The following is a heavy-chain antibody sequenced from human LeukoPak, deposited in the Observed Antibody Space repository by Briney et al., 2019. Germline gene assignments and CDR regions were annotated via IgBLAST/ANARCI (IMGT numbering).Heavy chain of an antibody. V-gene: IGHV1-2*06. CDR3: ARDLSGWGNSIY. CDR2: INPNSGGT. CDR1: GYTFTGYY. D-gene: IGHD2/OR15-2a*01. Sequence: GASVKVSCKASGYTFTGYYMHWVRQAPGQGLEWMGRINPNSGGTNYAQKFQGRVTMTADTSTSTVYMELNSLTSDDTAVYYCARDLSGWGNSIYWGQGTPVTVS. J-gene: IGHJ4*02.